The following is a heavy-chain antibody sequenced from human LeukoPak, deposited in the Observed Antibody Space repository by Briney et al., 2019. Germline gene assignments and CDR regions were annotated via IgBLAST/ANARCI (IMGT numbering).Heavy chain of an antibody. CDR1: EITFSGYS. V-gene: IGHV3-23*01. Sequence: GGSLRLSCGASEITFSGYSMGWVRQAPGKGLEWVAAISGAGVRTYYADSVRGRFTISRDISNNTLYLRMNNLRTEDTAMYYCAKDTFVELAYFHHWGQGTLVTVSS. CDR3: AKDTFVELAYFHH. J-gene: IGHJ4*02. D-gene: IGHD1-7*01. CDR2: ISGAGVRT.